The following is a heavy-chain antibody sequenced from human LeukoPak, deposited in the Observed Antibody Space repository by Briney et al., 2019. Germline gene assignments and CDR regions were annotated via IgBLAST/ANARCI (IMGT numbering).Heavy chain of an antibody. CDR2: ISWNSGSI. J-gene: IGHJ4*02. V-gene: IGHV3-9*01. D-gene: IGHD4-17*01. CDR3: AKVRETTVTTRVTTSFDY. CDR1: GFTFDDYA. Sequence: GRSLRLSCAASGFTFDDYAMHWVRQAPGKGLEWVSGISWNSGSIGYADSVKGRFTISRDNAKNSLYLQMNSLRAEDTALYYCAKVRETTVTTRVTTSFDYWGQGTLVTVSS.